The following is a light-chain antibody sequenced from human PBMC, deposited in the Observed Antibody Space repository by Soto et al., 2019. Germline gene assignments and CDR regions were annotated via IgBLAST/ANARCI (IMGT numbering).Light chain of an antibody. Sequence: IVLTQSPGTLSLSPGERATLSCRASPTISNSNLAWYQQKPGQAPRLLIYGASTRVTGIPDRFSGSGSGTDFSLTISRLEPEDFAVYYCQQFGRLWVTLGGGTKVDIK. CDR3: QQFGRLWVT. J-gene: IGKJ4*01. V-gene: IGKV3-20*01. CDR2: GAS. CDR1: PTISNSN.